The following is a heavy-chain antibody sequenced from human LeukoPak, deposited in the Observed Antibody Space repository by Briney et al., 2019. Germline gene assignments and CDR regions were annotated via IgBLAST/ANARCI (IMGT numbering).Heavy chain of an antibody. V-gene: IGHV5-51*01. CDR3: ARQVGSGGYARFDS. CDR1: GNSFINYW. J-gene: IGHJ5*01. D-gene: IGHD1-26*01. Sequence: GESLKISCKGSGNSFINYWIGWVRQMPGKGLEWMRIMYPGDSETRYSPSVQGRVTISADKSISTAYLQWSSLKASDTAMYYCARQVGSGGYARFDSWGQGTLVTVSS. CDR2: MYPGDSET.